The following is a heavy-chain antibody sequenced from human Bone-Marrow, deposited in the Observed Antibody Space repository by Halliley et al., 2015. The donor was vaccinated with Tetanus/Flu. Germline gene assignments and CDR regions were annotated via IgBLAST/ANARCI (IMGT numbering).Heavy chain of an antibody. J-gene: IGHJ5*01. D-gene: IGHD2-15*01. CDR3: GKDDGGSQYTAGWFDS. Sequence: SLRLSCAASGLTFSTFAMHWVRLAPGKGLEWVASVSNDGSDGYYAESVKGRFSISRDNSKGTLSLQMNSLRGDDTAVYYCGKDDGGSQYTAGWFDSWGQGIRVTVSS. V-gene: IGHV3-30*18. CDR2: VSNDGSDG. CDR1: GLTFSTFA.